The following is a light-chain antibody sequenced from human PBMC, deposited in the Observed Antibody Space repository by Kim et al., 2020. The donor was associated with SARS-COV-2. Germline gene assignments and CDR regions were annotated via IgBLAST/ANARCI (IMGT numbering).Light chain of an antibody. CDR2: DAS. CDR1: QSISSN. V-gene: IGKV3-15*01. J-gene: IGKJ1*01. CDR3: QQYNNWRGT. Sequence: VSPGERATLSCRASQSISSNLAWYQQKPGQAPRLLIYDASTRTAGLPARFSGSGSGTEFTLTISSLQSEDFAVYYCQQYNNWRGTFGQGTKVDIK.